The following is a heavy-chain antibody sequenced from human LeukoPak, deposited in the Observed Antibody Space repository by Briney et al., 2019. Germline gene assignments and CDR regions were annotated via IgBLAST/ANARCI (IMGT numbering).Heavy chain of an antibody. V-gene: IGHV3-33*01. CDR1: GFTFSDYD. Sequence: GTSLTLSCAASGFTFSDYDMHWVRQAPGKGLEWVGVIYYDGSSKYYADSVKGRFTISRDNSKNTLYLQMNSLRAEDTALYYCARDKYSTHYSLFDDWGQGTLVSVSS. CDR3: ARDKYSTHYSLFDD. J-gene: IGHJ4*02. CDR2: IYYDGSSK. D-gene: IGHD2/OR15-2a*01.